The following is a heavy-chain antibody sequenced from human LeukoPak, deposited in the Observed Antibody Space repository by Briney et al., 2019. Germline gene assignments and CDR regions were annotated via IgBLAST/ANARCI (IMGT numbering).Heavy chain of an antibody. D-gene: IGHD3-3*01. CDR1: GFTFSSYA. V-gene: IGHV3-30*04. Sequence: GGSLRLSCAASGFTFSSYAMHWVRQAPGKGLEWVAVISYDGSNKYYADSVKGRFTISRDNSKNTLYLQMNSLRAEDTAVYYCASSEWRAPFDYWAREPWSPSPQ. J-gene: IGHJ4*02. CDR2: ISYDGSNK. CDR3: ASSEWRAPFDY.